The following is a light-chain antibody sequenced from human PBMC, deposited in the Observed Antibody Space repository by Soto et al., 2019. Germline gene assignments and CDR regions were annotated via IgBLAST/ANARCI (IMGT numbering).Light chain of an antibody. CDR2: DVN. J-gene: IGLJ2*01. CDR3: TSWTTSTTMI. Sequence: QSALTQPASESGSPGQSITISCTGTSSDIGAYNFVSWYQQHPGKAPKLMLYDVNIRPSGVSNRFSGSKSGNTASLTISGLQAEDETDYYCTSWTTSTTMIFGGGTQLTVL. CDR1: SSDIGAYNF. V-gene: IGLV2-14*03.